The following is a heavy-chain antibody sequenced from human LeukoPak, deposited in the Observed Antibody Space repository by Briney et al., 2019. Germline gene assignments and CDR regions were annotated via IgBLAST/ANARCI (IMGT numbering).Heavy chain of an antibody. J-gene: IGHJ6*03. CDR1: GGTFSSYA. CDR3: ARVVGLTGYSSTWYSGYYYYMDV. D-gene: IGHD6-13*01. V-gene: IGHV1-69*06. CDR2: IIPIFGTA. Sequence: ASVKVSCKASGGTFSSYASSWVRQAPGQGLEWMGGIIPIFGTANNAQKFHDRVTITADKSTSTAYMELSSLRSEDTAVYYCARVVGLTGYSSTWYSGYYYYMDVWGKGTTVTVSS.